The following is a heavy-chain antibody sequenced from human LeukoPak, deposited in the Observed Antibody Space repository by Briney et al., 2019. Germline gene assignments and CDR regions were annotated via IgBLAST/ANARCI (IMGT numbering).Heavy chain of an antibody. V-gene: IGHV1-2*02. Sequence: GASVKVSCKASGGTFNTFAISWVRQAPGQGLEWMGWINPNNDYTFYAQKFQGRVTLTRDTSINTVYMELTTLTSDDTALYYCAVAPGDYWGQGTLVSVS. J-gene: IGHJ4*02. CDR1: GGTFNTFA. CDR2: INPNNDYT. CDR3: AVAPGDY. D-gene: IGHD2-21*01.